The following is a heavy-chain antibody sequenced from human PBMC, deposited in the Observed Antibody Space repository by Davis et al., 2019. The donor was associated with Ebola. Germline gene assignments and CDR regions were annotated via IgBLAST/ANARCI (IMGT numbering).Heavy chain of an antibody. V-gene: IGHV3-30-3*01. Sequence: GGSLRLSCAASGFIFNTYAMHWVRQAPGRGPEWVAVVSYDGNTQLYADTVMGRFTISRDNSANTLYLQMNGLRSDDTAVYYCVRDIFATIRGTRGAFDIWGQGTMVTVSS. CDR3: VRDIFATIRGTRGAFDI. CDR1: GFIFNTYA. D-gene: IGHD1-7*01. J-gene: IGHJ3*02. CDR2: VSYDGNTQ.